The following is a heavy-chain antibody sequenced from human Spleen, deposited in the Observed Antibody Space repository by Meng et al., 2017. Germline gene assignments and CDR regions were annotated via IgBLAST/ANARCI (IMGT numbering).Heavy chain of an antibody. Sequence: GESLKISCAASGLTFGSYAMSWVRQAPGKGLEWVANINRDGSDTFYGDSVKGRLTISRDNTKNSLYLQMNSLRAEDSALYYCARDMSVATGWGQGTLVTVSS. J-gene: IGHJ4*02. CDR2: INRDGSDT. CDR1: GLTFGSYA. V-gene: IGHV3-7*01. CDR3: ARDMSVATG. D-gene: IGHD5-12*01.